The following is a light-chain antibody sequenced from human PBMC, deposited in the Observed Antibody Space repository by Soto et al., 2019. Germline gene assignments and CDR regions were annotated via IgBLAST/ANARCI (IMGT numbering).Light chain of an antibody. CDR2: DAS. CDR1: QDISNY. V-gene: IGKV1-33*01. J-gene: IGKJ4*01. CDR3: QYLNSFPLT. Sequence: DIQMTQSPSSLSASVGDRVTITCQASQDISNYLNWYQQKPGKAPKLLIYDASNLETGVPSRFSGSGSGTDFSLTISSLQPEDVATYYCQYLNSFPLTLGGGTKVDI.